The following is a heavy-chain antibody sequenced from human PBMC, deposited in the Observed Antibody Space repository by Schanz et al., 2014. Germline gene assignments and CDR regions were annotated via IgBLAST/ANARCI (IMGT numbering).Heavy chain of an antibody. V-gene: IGHV3-66*02. Sequence: EVQLVASGGGLVQPGGSLRLSCAASGFAVDNYYMSCVRQAPGRGLQWVSIIFTDGRTYYADSVKGRFTISRDNSKNTLFLQMNSLRTEDTAVYYCARLDPYCRSGTCSRAFDFWGQGTLVAVSS. CDR3: ARLDPYCRSGTCSRAFDF. CDR1: GFAVDNYY. J-gene: IGHJ4*02. D-gene: IGHD2-15*01. CDR2: IFTDGRT.